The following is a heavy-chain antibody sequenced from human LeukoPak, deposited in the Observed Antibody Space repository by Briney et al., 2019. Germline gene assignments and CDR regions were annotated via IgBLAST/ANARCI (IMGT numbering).Heavy chain of an antibody. CDR1: GGSISSSSYY. CDR3: ARPARRGYDSSGYFDY. V-gene: IGHV4-39*01. CDR2: IYYSGST. D-gene: IGHD3-22*01. Sequence: SETLSLTCTVSGGSISSSSYYWGWIRQPPGKGLEWIGSIYYSGSTYYNPSPKSRVTISVDTSKNQFSLKLSSVTAADTAVYYCARPARRGYDSSGYFDYWGQGTLVTVSS. J-gene: IGHJ4*02.